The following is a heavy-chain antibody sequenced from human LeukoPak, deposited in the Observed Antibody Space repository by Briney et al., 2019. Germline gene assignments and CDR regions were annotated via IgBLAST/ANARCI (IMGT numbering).Heavy chain of an antibody. Sequence: ASVKVSCTASGYTFTGYYMHWIRQAPGQGLEWMGWINPNSGSTNYAQKFQGRVTMTRDTSISTAYMELSRLRSDDTAVYYCARDQGGSSWSAFDIWGQGTMVTVSS. J-gene: IGHJ3*02. CDR2: INPNSGST. V-gene: IGHV1-2*02. D-gene: IGHD2-15*01. CDR3: ARDQGGSSWSAFDI. CDR1: GYTFTGYY.